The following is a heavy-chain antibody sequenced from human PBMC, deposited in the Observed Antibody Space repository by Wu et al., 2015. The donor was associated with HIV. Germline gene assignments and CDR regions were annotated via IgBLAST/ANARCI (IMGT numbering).Heavy chain of an antibody. J-gene: IGHJ6*03. D-gene: IGHD3-9*01. Sequence: QVQLVQSGSQMKKSGASLNVSCQTSGYTFSDYYLHWVRRAPGQGLQWMGWINPENGDTNYAQTFKGRVTMTRDTSINTAYMVLTGLKSNDTAIYYCARDWQFHVLFDDFYIDVWGTGTTVIVSS. CDR2: INPENGDT. CDR1: GYTFSDYY. V-gene: IGHV1-2*02. CDR3: ARDWQFHVLFDDFYIDV.